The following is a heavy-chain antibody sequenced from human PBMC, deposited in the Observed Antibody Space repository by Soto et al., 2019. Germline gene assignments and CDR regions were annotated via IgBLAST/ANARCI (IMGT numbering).Heavy chain of an antibody. V-gene: IGHV1-18*04. D-gene: IGHD3-22*01. CDR1: GYTFTSYG. J-gene: IGHJ5*02. CDR2: ISAYNDNT. Sequence: GASVKVSCKASGYTFTSYGISWVRQAPGQGLEWMGWISAYNDNTNFARKFQGRVTMTTDTSTSTAYMELRSLRSDDTAVYYCARDQPSITMIVRQHNWFHPWGRGTLVTVSS. CDR3: ARDQPSITMIVRQHNWFHP.